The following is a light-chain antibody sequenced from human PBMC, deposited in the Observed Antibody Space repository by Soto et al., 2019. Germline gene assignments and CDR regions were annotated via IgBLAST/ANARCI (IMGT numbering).Light chain of an antibody. CDR2: DTS. Sequence: DTVMTQSPATLSASPGERVTITCRASHSVGSTLAWYQQKPGQAPRLLMYDTSTRTTGIPARFSGSGSGTEITLTLSSLQPDDFAVDYYQHYNYWPYTVGQGTKVDIK. J-gene: IGKJ1*01. V-gene: IGKV3-15*01. CDR3: QHYNYWPYT. CDR1: HSVGST.